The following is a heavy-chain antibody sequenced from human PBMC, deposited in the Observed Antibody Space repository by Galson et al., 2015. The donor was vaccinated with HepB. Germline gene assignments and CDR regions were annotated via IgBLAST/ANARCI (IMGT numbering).Heavy chain of an antibody. V-gene: IGHV4-31*03. Sequence: LSLTCTVSGGSISSGGYYWSWIRQHPGKGLEWIGYIYYSGSTYYNPSLKSRVTISVDTSKNQFSLKLSSVTAADTAVYYCAREPAGYDSSGYYSYYYYMDVWGKGTTVTVSS. J-gene: IGHJ6*03. CDR1: GGSISSGGYY. CDR2: IYYSGST. CDR3: AREPAGYDSSGYYSYYYYMDV. D-gene: IGHD3-22*01.